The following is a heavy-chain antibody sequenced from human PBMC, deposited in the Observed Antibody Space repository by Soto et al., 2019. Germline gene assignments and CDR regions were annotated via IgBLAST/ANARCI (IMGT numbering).Heavy chain of an antibody. D-gene: IGHD2-21*02. CDR2: IIPIFGTA. Sequence: QVQLVQSGAEVKKPGSSVKVSCKASGGTFSSYAISWVRQAPGQGLEWMGGIIPIFGTANYAQKFQGRVTITADESTSTAYMGLSSLRSEDTAVYYCARVNTVVTLDAFDIWGQGTMVTVSS. CDR1: GGTFSSYA. J-gene: IGHJ3*02. CDR3: ARVNTVVTLDAFDI. V-gene: IGHV1-69*01.